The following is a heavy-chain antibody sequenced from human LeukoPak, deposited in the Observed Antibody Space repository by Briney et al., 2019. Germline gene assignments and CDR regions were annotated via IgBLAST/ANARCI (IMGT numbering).Heavy chain of an antibody. V-gene: IGHV3-7*01. CDR3: ARDAYYDSSGYPADAFDI. D-gene: IGHD3-22*01. CDR1: GFTFTNYW. J-gene: IGHJ3*02. CDR2: IKQDRSEK. Sequence: PGGTLRLSCAASGFTFTNYWMSWVRQAPGKGLELVANIKQDRSEKYYVDSVKGRFTISRDNAKNSLYLQMNSLRAEDTAVYYCARDAYYDSSGYPADAFDIWGQGTMVAVSS.